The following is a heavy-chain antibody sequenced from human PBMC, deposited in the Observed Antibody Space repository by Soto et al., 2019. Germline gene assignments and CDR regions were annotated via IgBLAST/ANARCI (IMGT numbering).Heavy chain of an antibody. CDR3: VRDCSGGGCYSDYGMDV. D-gene: IGHD2-15*01. CDR2: IYSSGST. Sequence: SETLSLTCTVSGDSIRNYYWSWIRQPAGKGLEWIGRIYSSGSTDYNASLKSRVSMSVDRSKNQFFLKLTSVTAADTAVYYCVRDCSGGGCYSDYGMDVWGQGTTVTVSS. V-gene: IGHV4-4*07. J-gene: IGHJ6*02. CDR1: GDSIRNYY.